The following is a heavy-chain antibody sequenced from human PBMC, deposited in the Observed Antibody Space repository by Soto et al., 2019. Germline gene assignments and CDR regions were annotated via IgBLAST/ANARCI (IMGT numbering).Heavy chain of an antibody. J-gene: IGHJ1*01. CDR2: IYPGDSET. V-gene: IGHV5-51*01. D-gene: IGHD5-18*01. Sequence: PGESLKISCKGSGYTVSNYWIGWVRQMPGKGLEWMGIIYPGDSETRYSPSFEGQVTISVDKSISTVYLQWSSLKASDTAMYYCATQVTFHHWGQGALVTVSS. CDR3: ATQVTFHH. CDR1: GYTVSNYW.